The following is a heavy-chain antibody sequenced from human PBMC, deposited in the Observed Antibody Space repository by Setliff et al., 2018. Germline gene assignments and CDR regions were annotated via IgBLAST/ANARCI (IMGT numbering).Heavy chain of an antibody. J-gene: IGHJ4*02. CDR3: ARSPSSGAYWNPRPFYSDY. Sequence: SETLSLTCTVSGASIRSGGYYWTWIRQPAGKALEWIGHISPSGSTTYNPSLNSLVTISPDTSKNHFSLTVNSVTAADTALYYCARSPSSGAYWNPRPFYSDYWGQGTLVTVSS. CDR2: ISPSGST. V-gene: IGHV4-61*09. D-gene: IGHD1-26*01. CDR1: GASIRSGGYY.